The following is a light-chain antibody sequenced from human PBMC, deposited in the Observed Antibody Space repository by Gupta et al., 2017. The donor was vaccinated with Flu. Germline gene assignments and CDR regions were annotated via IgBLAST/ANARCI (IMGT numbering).Light chain of an antibody. Sequence: SALPQPASVSGSPAPSITISCTGTNSDVGGYNYVSWYQQYPGKAHKVMIYEVYNRTAGVANRFSGSKAGNTASLTISGLQAEDEADYYCVSYTSSSTLTFGGGTKVTVL. CDR1: NSDVGGYNY. J-gene: IGLJ2*01. CDR3: VSYTSSSTLT. V-gene: IGLV2-14*01. CDR2: EVY.